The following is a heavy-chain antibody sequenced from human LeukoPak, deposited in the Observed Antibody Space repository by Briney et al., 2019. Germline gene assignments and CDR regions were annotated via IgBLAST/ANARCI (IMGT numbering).Heavy chain of an antibody. V-gene: IGHV4-61*01. CDR1: GGSVSSGSYY. CDR2: IYYSGST. Sequence: SETLSLTCTVSGGSVSSGSYYWSWIRQPPGKGLEWIGYIYYSGSTNYNPSLKSRVTISVDAPKNQFSLKLSSVTAADTAVYYCAREKGIAAAALFDYWGQGTLVTVSS. J-gene: IGHJ4*02. CDR3: AREKGIAAAALFDY. D-gene: IGHD6-13*01.